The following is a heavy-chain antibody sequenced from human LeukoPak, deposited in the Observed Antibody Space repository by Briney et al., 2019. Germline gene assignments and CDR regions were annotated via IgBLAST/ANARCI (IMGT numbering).Heavy chain of an antibody. Sequence: GASVKVSCKASGYTFTSYYMHWVRQAPGQGLEWMGIINPSGGSTSYAQKFQGRVTMTRDTSTSTVYMELSSLRSEDTAVYYCARDQYYYDSSGAGGFDYWGQGTLVTVSS. J-gene: IGHJ4*02. CDR2: INPSGGST. D-gene: IGHD3-22*01. CDR3: ARDQYYYDSSGAGGFDY. V-gene: IGHV1-46*01. CDR1: GYTFTSYY.